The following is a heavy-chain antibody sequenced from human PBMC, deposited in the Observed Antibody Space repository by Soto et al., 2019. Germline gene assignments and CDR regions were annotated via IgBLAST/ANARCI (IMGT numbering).Heavy chain of an antibody. CDR2: IGSDGRRA. CDR3: ARDDDYGDNGLDY. CDR1: GFTFGRHG. J-gene: IGHJ4*02. Sequence: QVQLVESGGGVVQPGGSLRLSCAASGFTFGRHGMHWVRQAPGKGLEWVAVIGSDGRRASYADSVKGRFTISRDNGQNTLYLQMDSLRAAETAVYYCARDDDYGDNGLDYWGQGTLVTVSS. D-gene: IGHD4-17*01. V-gene: IGHV3-33*01.